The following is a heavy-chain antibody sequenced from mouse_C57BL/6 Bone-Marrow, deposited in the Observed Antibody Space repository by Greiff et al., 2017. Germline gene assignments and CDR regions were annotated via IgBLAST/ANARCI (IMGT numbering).Heavy chain of an antibody. D-gene: IGHD2-2*01. J-gene: IGHJ2*01. Sequence: EVKLMESGGGLVQPGGSMKLSCVASGFTFSNYWMNWVRQSPEKGLEWVAQIRLKSDNYATHYAESVKGRFTISRDDSKSSVYLQMNNLRAEDTGIYYCPRSTMVTTDFDYWGQGTTLTVSS. CDR3: PRSTMVTTDFDY. V-gene: IGHV6-3*01. CDR2: IRLKSDNYAT. CDR1: GFTFSNYW.